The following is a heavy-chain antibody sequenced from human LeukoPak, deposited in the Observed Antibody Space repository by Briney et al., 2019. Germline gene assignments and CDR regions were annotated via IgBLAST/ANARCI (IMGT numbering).Heavy chain of an antibody. D-gene: IGHD3-22*01. CDR2: IYYSGST. V-gene: IGHV4-61*01. CDR1: GGSLSSGSYY. Sequence: SETLSLTCTVSGGSLSSGSYYWSWSRQPPGKGLEWIGYIYYSGSTNYTPSLKSRFTISVDTSKTQFSLKLSSVTAADTAVYYCAAYDSSSVDAFDIWGQGTMVTVSS. CDR3: AAYDSSSVDAFDI. J-gene: IGHJ3*02.